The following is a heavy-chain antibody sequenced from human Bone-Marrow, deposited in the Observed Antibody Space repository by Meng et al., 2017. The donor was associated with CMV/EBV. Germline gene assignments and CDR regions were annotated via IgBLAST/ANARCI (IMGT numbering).Heavy chain of an antibody. CDR1: GYTFTGYY. CDR2: INPNSGGT. Sequence: ASVKVSCKASGYTFTGYYMHWVRQAPGQGLEWMGWINPNSGGTNYAQKFQGRVTMTRDTSISTAYMELSRLRSDDTAVYYCARDTLPADGAEYFQHWGQGTRVTVSS. D-gene: IGHD2-2*01. J-gene: IGHJ1*01. V-gene: IGHV1-2*02. CDR3: ARDTLPADGAEYFQH.